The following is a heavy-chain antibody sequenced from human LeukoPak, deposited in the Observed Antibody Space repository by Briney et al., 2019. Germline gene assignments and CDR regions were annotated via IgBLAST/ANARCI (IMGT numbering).Heavy chain of an antibody. CDR1: GFTFSSYG. J-gene: IGHJ4*02. Sequence: PGGSLRLSCAASGFTFSSYGMHWVRQAPGKGLEWVALIWYDGSNKYYADSGKGRFTISRDNSKNTLYLQMNSLRAEDTAVYYCAKDRSLLPFDYWGQGTLVTVSS. CDR2: IWYDGSNK. V-gene: IGHV3-30*02. CDR3: AKDRSLLPFDY. D-gene: IGHD2-15*01.